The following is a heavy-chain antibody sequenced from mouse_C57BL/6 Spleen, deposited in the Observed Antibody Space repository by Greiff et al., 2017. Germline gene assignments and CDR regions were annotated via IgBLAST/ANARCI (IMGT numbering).Heavy chain of an antibody. CDR3: TTSGAYYSNPVDY. V-gene: IGHV14-4*01. Sequence: EVKLVESGAELVRPGASVKLSCTASGFNIKDDYMHWVKQRPEQGLEWIGWIDPENGDTEYASKFQGKATITADTSSNTAYLQLSSLTSEDTAVYYCTTSGAYYSNPVDYWGQGTTLTVSS. D-gene: IGHD2-5*01. CDR2: IDPENGDT. CDR1: GFNIKDDY. J-gene: IGHJ2*01.